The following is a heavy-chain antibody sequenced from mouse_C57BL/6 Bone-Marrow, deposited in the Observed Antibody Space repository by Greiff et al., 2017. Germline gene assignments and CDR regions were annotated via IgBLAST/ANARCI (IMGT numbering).Heavy chain of an antibody. Sequence: QVQLQQSGAELARPGASVKLSCKASGYTFTSYGISWVKQRTGQGLEWIGEIYPRSGNTYYNEKFKGKATLTADKSSSTAYMELRSLTSEDSAVYFCARDVTKYVDFWGTGTTVPVSS. J-gene: IGHJ1*03. V-gene: IGHV1-81*01. CDR3: ARDVTKYVDF. CDR1: GYTFTSYG. CDR2: IYPRSGNT.